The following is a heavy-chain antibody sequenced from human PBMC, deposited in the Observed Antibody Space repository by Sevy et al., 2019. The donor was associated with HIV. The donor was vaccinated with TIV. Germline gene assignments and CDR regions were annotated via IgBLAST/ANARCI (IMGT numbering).Heavy chain of an antibody. Sequence: GGSLRLSCAASGFTFSNYWMSWVRQAPGKGLERVANIKQGGSEKYYVDSVKGRFTISRDNAKNSLYLQMNSLRVEDTAVYYCARGGDDGAFDIWCQGTMVTVSS. V-gene: IGHV3-7*01. J-gene: IGHJ3*02. CDR2: IKQGGSEK. CDR1: GFTFSNYW. D-gene: IGHD2-21*02. CDR3: ARGGDDGAFDI.